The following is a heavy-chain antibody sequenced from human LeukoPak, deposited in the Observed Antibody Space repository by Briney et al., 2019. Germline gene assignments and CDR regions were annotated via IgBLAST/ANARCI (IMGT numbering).Heavy chain of an antibody. V-gene: IGHV3-23*01. CDR2: FSGHGHSA. CDR1: GFTFSTYA. Sequence: PGGSLRLSCAASGFTFSTYAMSWVRQAPGKGLEWVSAFSGHGHSAYNADSVTARLTITRHNSKHMLYLQLNCLRAGDTAVYYCARDPDYWGQGTLVTVSS. CDR3: ARDPDY. J-gene: IGHJ4*02.